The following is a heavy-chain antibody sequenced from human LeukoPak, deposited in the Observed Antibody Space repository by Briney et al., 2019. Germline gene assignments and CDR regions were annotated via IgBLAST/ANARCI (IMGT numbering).Heavy chain of an antibody. Sequence: PGGSLRLSCAASGFTFSNYAMSWVRQAPGKGLEWVSAISGSGGSTYYADSVKGRFTISRDNSKNTLYLQMNSLRAEDTAVYYCAKVEVYYDILTGPFDYWGQGTLVTVSS. V-gene: IGHV3-23*01. CDR3: AKVEVYYDILTGPFDY. CDR2: ISGSGGST. J-gene: IGHJ4*02. CDR1: GFTFSNYA. D-gene: IGHD3-9*01.